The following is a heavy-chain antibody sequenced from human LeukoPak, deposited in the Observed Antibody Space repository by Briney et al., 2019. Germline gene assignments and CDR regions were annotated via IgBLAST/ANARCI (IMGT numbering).Heavy chain of an antibody. D-gene: IGHD6-19*01. J-gene: IGHJ5*02. CDR2: TNAGNGDT. Sequence: ASVRLSCKASGYTFTSYTIHWVRQAPGQRLEWMGWTNAGNGDTKYSQKFQGRVTITRDTSASTPYMELSSLRSEDTAVYYCASAFMAVAFGDGETWFDPWRQGTVVTVS. V-gene: IGHV1-3*01. CDR3: ASAFMAVAFGDGETWFDP. CDR1: GYTFTSYT.